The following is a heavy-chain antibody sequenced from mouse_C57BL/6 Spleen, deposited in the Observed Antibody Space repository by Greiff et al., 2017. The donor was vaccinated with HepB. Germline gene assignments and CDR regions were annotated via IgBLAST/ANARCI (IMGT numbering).Heavy chain of an antibody. CDR1: GYSITSGYY. CDR3: ARCGDYDGAWFAY. Sequence: EVKLQESGPGLVKPSQSLSLTCSVTGYSITSGYYWNWIRQFPGNKLEWMGYISYDGSNNYNPSLKNRISITRDTSKNQFFLKLNSVTTEDTATYYCARCGDYDGAWFAYWGQGTLVTVSA. CDR2: ISYDGSN. V-gene: IGHV3-6*01. D-gene: IGHD2-4*01. J-gene: IGHJ3*01.